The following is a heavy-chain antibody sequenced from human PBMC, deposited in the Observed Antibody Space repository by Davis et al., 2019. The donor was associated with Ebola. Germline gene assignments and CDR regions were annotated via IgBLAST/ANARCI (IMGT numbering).Heavy chain of an antibody. D-gene: IGHD3-16*01. V-gene: IGHV4-31*03. CDR3: ARGEDFFDY. CDR2: IYFSGST. J-gene: IGHJ4*02. Sequence: PSETLSLTCTVSSGSISRAGYYWSWIRQHPGKGLEWIGYIYFSGSTYYNPSLKSRVTMSVDTSKRQFSLKLRSMTAADTAVYYCARGEDFFDYWGQGTLVTVSS. CDR1: SGSISRAGYY.